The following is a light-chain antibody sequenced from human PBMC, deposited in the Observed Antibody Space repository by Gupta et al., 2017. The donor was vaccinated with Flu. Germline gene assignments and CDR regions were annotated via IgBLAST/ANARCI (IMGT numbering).Light chain of an antibody. CDR2: SAS. V-gene: IGKV3-20*01. Sequence: EIVLTQSPGPLLLSTGERVTLSCRASQRIGRTYLACYQQKPDQATRLLIYSASTRATGVPDRFSGSGSGTDYTLTIDRLEPEEFAVYYCLKYGGSPSYAFGQGTKLEIK. CDR3: LKYGGSPSYA. J-gene: IGKJ2*01. CDR1: QRIGRTY.